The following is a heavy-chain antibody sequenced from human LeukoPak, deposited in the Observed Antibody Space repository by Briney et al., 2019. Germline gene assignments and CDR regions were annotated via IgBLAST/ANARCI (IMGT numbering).Heavy chain of an antibody. CDR1: VFTFSSYV. CDR3: AKSVGPGYCSRTSCSANWFDP. D-gene: IGHD2-2*01. J-gene: IGHJ5*02. CDR2: ISYDGSNK. Sequence: GGSLRLSFSASVFTFSSYVMHWGRQAPGKGLGWVAVISYDGSNKYYADSVRGRFTISRDNSKNTLYLQMNRLRAEDTAVYYCAKSVGPGYCSRTSCSANWFDPWGQGTLVTVSS. V-gene: IGHV3-30*18.